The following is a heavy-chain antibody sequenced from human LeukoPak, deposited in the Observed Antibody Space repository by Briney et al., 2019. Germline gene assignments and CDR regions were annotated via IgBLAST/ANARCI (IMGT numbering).Heavy chain of an antibody. Sequence: ASVKVSCKASGYTFTSYGITWVRQAPGQGLEWMGWIGAYHGSTKYAQKVQDRVTMTVDTSTATTYMELRGLRSDDTAVYYCASVAAAGHYYYNSMDVWGQGTTVTVSS. V-gene: IGHV1-18*01. J-gene: IGHJ6*02. CDR2: IGAYHGST. CDR3: ASVAAAGHYYYNSMDV. D-gene: IGHD6-13*01. CDR1: GYTFTSYG.